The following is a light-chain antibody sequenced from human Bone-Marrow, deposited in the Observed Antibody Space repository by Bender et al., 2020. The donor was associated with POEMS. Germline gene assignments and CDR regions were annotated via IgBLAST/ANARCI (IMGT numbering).Light chain of an antibody. J-gene: IGLJ2*01. Sequence: QSALTQPPSASGSPGQSVAFSCTGTSSDVGGYNYVSWYQQHPGKAPKLIIYDVSKRPSGVPDRFSGSKSGNTASLTVSGLQAEDEADYYCSSYAGSNIYVFGGGTKLTVL. CDR2: DVS. CDR1: SSDVGGYNY. V-gene: IGLV2-8*01. CDR3: SSYAGSNIYV.